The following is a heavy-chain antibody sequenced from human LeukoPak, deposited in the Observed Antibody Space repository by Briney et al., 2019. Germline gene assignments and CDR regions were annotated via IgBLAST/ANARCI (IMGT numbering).Heavy chain of an antibody. V-gene: IGHV7-4-1*02. Sequence: ASVKVSCKASGGTFSSYAINWVRQAPGQGLEWMGWINTNTGNPTYAQGFTGRFVFSLDTSVSTAYLQISSLKAEDTAVYYCARSGWYNWFDPWGQGTLVTVSS. D-gene: IGHD6-19*01. J-gene: IGHJ5*02. CDR1: GGTFSSYA. CDR3: ARSGWYNWFDP. CDR2: INTNTGNP.